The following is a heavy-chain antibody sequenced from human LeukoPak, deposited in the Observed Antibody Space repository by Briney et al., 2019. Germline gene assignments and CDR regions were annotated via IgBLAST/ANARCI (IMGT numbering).Heavy chain of an antibody. CDR2: ISSSSSTI. D-gene: IGHD5-24*01. CDR3: ARSIDGYPDY. Sequence: GGSLRLSCAASGFTFSIHAMNWVRQAPGKGLEWVSYISSSSSTIYYADSVKGRFTISRDNAKNSLYLQMNSLRDEDTAVYYCARSIDGYPDYWGQGTLVTVSS. V-gene: IGHV3-48*02. CDR1: GFTFSIHA. J-gene: IGHJ4*02.